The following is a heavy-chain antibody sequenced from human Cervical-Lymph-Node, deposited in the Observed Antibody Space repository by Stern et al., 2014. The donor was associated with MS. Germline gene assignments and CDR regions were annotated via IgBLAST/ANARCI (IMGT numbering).Heavy chain of an antibody. Sequence: QLVQSEAEVKKPGASVKVSCKASGYTFTGYYMHWVRQAPGQGLEWMGWINPNSGGTNYAQKFQGWVTMTRDTSISTAYMELSRLRSDDTAVYYCARGGLIYYDSSSFDYWGQGTLVTVSS. CDR1: GYTFTGYY. CDR3: ARGGLIYYDSSSFDY. V-gene: IGHV1-2*04. J-gene: IGHJ4*02. D-gene: IGHD3-22*01. CDR2: INPNSGGT.